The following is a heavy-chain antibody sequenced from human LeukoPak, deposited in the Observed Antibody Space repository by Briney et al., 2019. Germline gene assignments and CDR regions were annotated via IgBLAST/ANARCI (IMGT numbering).Heavy chain of an antibody. CDR1: GFTFSSYG. CDR2: IWYDGSNK. CDR3: AKEGVTIFGVVTHFDY. Sequence: GGSLRLSCAASGFTFSSYGMHWVRQAPGKGLEWVAVIWYDGSNKYYADSVKGRFTISRDNSKNTLYLQMNSLRAEDTAVYYCAKEGVTIFGVVTHFDYWGQGTLVTVSS. J-gene: IGHJ4*02. D-gene: IGHD3-3*01. V-gene: IGHV3-33*06.